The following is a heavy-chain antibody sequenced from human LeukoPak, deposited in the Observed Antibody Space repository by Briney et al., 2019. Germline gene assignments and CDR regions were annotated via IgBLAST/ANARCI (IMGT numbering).Heavy chain of an antibody. V-gene: IGHV1-2*06. J-gene: IGHJ4*02. CDR2: INPNSGGT. CDR3: ALLWFGKRVQYYFDY. D-gene: IGHD3-10*01. Sequence: ASVKVSCKVSGYTLTELSMHWVRQAPGQGLEWMGRINPNSGGTNYAQKFQGRVTMTRDTSISTAYMELSRLRSDDTAVYYCALLWFGKRVQYYFDYWGQGTLVTVSS. CDR1: GYTLTELS.